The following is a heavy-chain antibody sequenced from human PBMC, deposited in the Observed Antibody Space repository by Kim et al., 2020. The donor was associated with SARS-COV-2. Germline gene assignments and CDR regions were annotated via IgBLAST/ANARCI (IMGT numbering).Heavy chain of an antibody. CDR1: GGSISSSSYY. J-gene: IGHJ5*02. D-gene: IGHD3-22*01. CDR3: ARHFYDSSGYYYTNWFDP. V-gene: IGHV4-39*01. Sequence: SETLSLTCTVSGGSISSSSYYWGWIRQPPGKGLEWIGSIYYSGSTYYNPSLKSRVTISVDTSKNQFSLKLSSVTAADTAVYYCARHFYDSSGYYYTNWFDPWGQGTLVTVSS. CDR2: IYYSGST.